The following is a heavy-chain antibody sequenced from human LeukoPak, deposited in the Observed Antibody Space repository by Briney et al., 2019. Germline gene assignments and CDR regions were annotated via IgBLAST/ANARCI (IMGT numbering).Heavy chain of an antibody. V-gene: IGHV7-4-1*02. CDR2: IHPSTGNP. CDR3: ARAFQSLGGLSLPDY. Sequence: WASVKVSCKASGYSFTNYAMNWVRQAPGQGLEWMGWIHPSTGNPTYAQGFTGRFVFSLDTSVSTTYLQISSLKAEDTAVSFCARAFQSLGGLSLPDYWGQGTLVTVSS. CDR1: GYSFTNYA. D-gene: IGHD3-16*02. J-gene: IGHJ4*02.